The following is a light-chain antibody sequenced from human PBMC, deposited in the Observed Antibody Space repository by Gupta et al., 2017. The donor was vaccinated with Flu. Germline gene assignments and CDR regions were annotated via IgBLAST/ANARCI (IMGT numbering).Light chain of an antibody. CDR1: RSIIGVNL. V-gene: IGLV1-47*02. CDR3: STSDDSMSGSVV. J-gene: IGLJ2*01. CDR2: SNN. Sequence: VTNSVSGTRSIIGVNLLYWYQKLPGTAPKHLIYSNNQRLSGVTDRFSGYQSRNSASPAISGLRSEVEADYYCSTSDDSMSGSVVVGGGTKLTVL.